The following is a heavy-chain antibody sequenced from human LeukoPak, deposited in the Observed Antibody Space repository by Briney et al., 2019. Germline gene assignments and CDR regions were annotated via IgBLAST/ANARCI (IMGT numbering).Heavy chain of an antibody. D-gene: IGHD5-12*01. Sequence: PGGSLRLSCAAAGFTFDDYAMHWVRQAPGKGLEWVSLISWDGGSTYYADSVKGRFIISRDNSNNTLYLQMNSLRAEDTAVYYCARDPKPGGYSGYTLNAYWGQGTLVTASS. CDR1: GFTFDDYA. J-gene: IGHJ4*02. CDR2: ISWDGGST. V-gene: IGHV3-43D*03. CDR3: ARDPKPGGYSGYTLNAY.